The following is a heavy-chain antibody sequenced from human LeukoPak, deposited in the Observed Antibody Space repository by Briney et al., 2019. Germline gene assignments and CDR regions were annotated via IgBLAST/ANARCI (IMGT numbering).Heavy chain of an antibody. V-gene: IGHV3-23*01. D-gene: IGHD6-13*01. J-gene: IGHJ6*02. Sequence: PGGSLRLSCAASGFTFSSYAMSWVRQVPGKGLDWVSAISGSGGSTYYADSVKGRFTISRDISKNTLYLQMNSLRAEDTAVYYCAKAPPSSYYYYYGMDVWGQGTTVTVSS. CDR2: ISGSGGST. CDR1: GFTFSSYA. CDR3: AKAPPSSYYYYYGMDV.